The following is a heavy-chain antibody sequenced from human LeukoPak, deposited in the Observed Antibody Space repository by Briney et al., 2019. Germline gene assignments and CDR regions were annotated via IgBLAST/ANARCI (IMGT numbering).Heavy chain of an antibody. Sequence: GGSLRLSCAASGFTFSSYEMNWVRQAPGKGLEWVSYISSSGSTIYYADSVKGRFTISRDNSKDTLYLQMNSLRAEDTAVYYCARGRIAVAGTYIPSNWGPQLYYMDVWGKGTTVTVSS. CDR1: GFTFSSYE. V-gene: IGHV3-48*03. CDR2: ISSSGSTI. J-gene: IGHJ6*03. CDR3: ARGRIAVAGTYIPSNWGPQLYYMDV. D-gene: IGHD6-19*01.